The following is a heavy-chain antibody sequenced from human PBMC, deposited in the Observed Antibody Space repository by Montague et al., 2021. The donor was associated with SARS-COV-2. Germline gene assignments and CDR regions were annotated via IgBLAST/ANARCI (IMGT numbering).Heavy chain of an antibody. J-gene: IGHJ4*02. D-gene: IGHD3-16*01. V-gene: IGHV4-59*01. Sequence: SETLSLTCTVSGASITSSFWTWVRQPPAKGLEWIGYIYYDSSTNNTPSLKSRVTISVDVSKNQFSVKLSSVTAADTAVYYCEREAFGGVIDHWGQGTLVTVSS. CDR2: IYYDSST. CDR3: EREAFGGVIDH. CDR1: GASITSSF.